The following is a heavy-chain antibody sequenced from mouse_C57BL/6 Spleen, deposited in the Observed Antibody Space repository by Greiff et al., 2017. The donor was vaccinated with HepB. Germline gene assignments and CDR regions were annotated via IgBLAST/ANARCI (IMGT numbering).Heavy chain of an antibody. CDR3: TTGYYSNYGYFDG. CDR2: IDPENGDT. J-gene: IGHJ1*03. CDR1: GFNIKDDY. Sequence: VQLQQSGAELVRPGASVKLSCTASGFNIKDDYMHWVKQRPEQGLEWIGWIDPENGDTEYASKFQGKATITADTSSNTAYLQLSSLTSEDTAVYYCTTGYYSNYGYFDGWGTGTTVTVSS. V-gene: IGHV14-4*01. D-gene: IGHD2-5*01.